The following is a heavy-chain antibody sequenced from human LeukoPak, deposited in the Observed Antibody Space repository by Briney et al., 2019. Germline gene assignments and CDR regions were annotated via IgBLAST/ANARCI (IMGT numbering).Heavy chain of an antibody. Sequence: GGSLRLSCAASGFTFSSYWMSWVRQAPGKGLEWVAVIWYDGSNKYYADSVKGRFTISRDNSKNTLYLQMNSLRAEDTAVYYCARDRVESADYYFDYWGQGTLVTVSS. CDR2: IWYDGSNK. CDR3: ARDRVESADYYFDY. CDR1: GFTFSSYW. J-gene: IGHJ4*02. V-gene: IGHV3-33*08.